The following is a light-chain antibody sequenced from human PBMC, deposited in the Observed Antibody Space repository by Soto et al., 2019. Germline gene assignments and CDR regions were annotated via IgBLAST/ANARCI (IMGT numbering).Light chain of an antibody. CDR3: QHRMNWPLT. Sequence: EIMLTQSPATLSLSPGERATLSCRASQSVSSYLLWYRQKPGQAPRLLIYDASNRATGIPARFSGSGSETDFTLTISSLEPEDVAVYYCQHRMNWPLTLGQGTRLEIK. V-gene: IGKV3-11*01. CDR1: QSVSSY. CDR2: DAS. J-gene: IGKJ5*01.